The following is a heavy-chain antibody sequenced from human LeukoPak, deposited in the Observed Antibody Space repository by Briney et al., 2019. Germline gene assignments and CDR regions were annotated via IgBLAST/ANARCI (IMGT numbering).Heavy chain of an antibody. CDR1: GGSISSYY. V-gene: IGHV4-59*08. CDR3: ARRSKGKLWSFDY. J-gene: IGHJ4*02. Sequence: SETVSLTCTVSGGSISSYYWSWIRQPPGKGLEWIGYIYYSGSTNYNPSLKSRVTISVDTSKNQFSLKLSSVTAADTAVYYCARRSKGKLWSFDYWGQGTLVTVSS. D-gene: IGHD3-10*01. CDR2: IYYSGST.